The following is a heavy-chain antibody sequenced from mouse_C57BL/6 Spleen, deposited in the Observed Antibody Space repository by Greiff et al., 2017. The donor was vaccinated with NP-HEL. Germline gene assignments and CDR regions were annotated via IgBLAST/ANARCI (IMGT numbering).Heavy chain of an antibody. CDR1: GYTFTSYW. CDR3: ARYTTGSYYYAMDY. CDR2: IDPNSGGT. D-gene: IGHD1-1*01. V-gene: IGHV1-72*01. Sequence: QVQLKESGAELVKPGASVKLSCKASGYTFTSYWMHWVKQRPGRGLEWIGRIDPNSGGTKYNEKFKSKATLTVDKPSSTAYMQLSSLTSDDSAVYYCARYTTGSYYYAMDYWGQGTSVTVSS. J-gene: IGHJ4*01.